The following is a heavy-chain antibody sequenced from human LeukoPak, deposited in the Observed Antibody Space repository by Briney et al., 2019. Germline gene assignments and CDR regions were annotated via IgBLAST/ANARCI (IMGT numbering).Heavy chain of an antibody. V-gene: IGHV3-23*01. D-gene: IGHD2-15*01. CDR2: IGGDGNT. CDR3: AKGGIGEGGLHN. J-gene: IGHJ4*02. Sequence: GGSLRLSCAASGLIFPNYAMTWVRQAPGKGLEWVSSIGGDGNTYYADSVEGRFSISRDNSESTLYLYVNSLRDEDTAIYHCAKGGIGEGGLHNWGQGTLVTVSS. CDR1: GLIFPNYA.